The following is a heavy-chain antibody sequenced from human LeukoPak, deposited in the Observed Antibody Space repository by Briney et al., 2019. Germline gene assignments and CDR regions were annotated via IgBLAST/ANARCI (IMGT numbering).Heavy chain of an antibody. CDR1: GFTFSSHS. J-gene: IGHJ4*02. V-gene: IGHV3-23*01. CDR2: ISGSGAST. D-gene: IGHD3-9*01. Sequence: PGGSLRLSCAASGFTFSSHSMGWVRQAPGKGLEWVSVISGSGASTYYADSVKGRFTISRDNSENTLYLQMSSLRAEDTAVYYCAKPLNYDILTGYFEDWGQGTLVTVSS. CDR3: AKPLNYDILTGYFED.